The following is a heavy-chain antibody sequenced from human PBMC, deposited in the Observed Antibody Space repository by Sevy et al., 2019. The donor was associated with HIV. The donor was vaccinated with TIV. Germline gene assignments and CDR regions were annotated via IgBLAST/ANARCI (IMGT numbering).Heavy chain of an antibody. CDR1: GFTFSTYS. CDR3: AREGNYYDRSGYQYYFDY. J-gene: IGHJ4*02. V-gene: IGHV3-48*02. D-gene: IGHD3-22*01. CDR2: ISSSSTTI. Sequence: GGSLRLSCVASGFTFSTYSMNWVRQAPGKGLEWVSYISSSSTTIYYAGSVRGRFTISRDNAKNSLYLRMNSLRDEDTAVYYYAREGNYYDRSGYQYYFDYWGQGTPVTVSS.